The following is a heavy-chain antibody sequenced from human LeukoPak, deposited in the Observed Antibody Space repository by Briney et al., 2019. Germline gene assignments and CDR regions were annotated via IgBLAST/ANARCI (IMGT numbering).Heavy chain of an antibody. CDR1: GYTFTSYY. J-gene: IGHJ5*02. CDR3: ARDRDLTGYYSIWFDP. Sequence: ASVKVSCKASGYTFTSYYMHWVRQAPGQGLEWMGIINPSGGSTSYAQKFQGRVTMTRDMSTSTVYMELSSLRSEDTAVYYCARDRDLTGYYSIWFDPWGQGTLVTVSS. V-gene: IGHV1-46*01. D-gene: IGHD3-9*01. CDR2: INPSGGST.